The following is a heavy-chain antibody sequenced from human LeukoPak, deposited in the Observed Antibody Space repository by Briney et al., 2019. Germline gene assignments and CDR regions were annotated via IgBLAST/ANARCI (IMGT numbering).Heavy chain of an antibody. D-gene: IGHD3-16*01. J-gene: IGHJ4*02. CDR3: AKRGGYEPRAAFDY. V-gene: IGHV3-23*01. CDR1: GFNFNSYA. CDR2: ISPSGTDT. Sequence: PGGSLRLSCAASGFNFNSYAMSWVRQAPGKGLEWVSAISPSGTDTYYADSVKGRLTISRDNSKNTLYLQMSSLRAEDSAVYYCAKRGGYEPRAAFDYWGQGTLVTVSS.